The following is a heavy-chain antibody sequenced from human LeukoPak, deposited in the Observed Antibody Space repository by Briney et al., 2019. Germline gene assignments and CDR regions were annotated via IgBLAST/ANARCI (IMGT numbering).Heavy chain of an antibody. CDR3: ARTPHYYDSSGYAYYFDY. V-gene: IGHV1-18*01. Sequence: ASVKVSCKASGYTFTTYGISWVRQAHGQGLEWMGWISAYNGNTNYAQKLQGRVTMTTDTSTSTAYMELRSLRSDDTAVYYCARTPHYYDSSGYAYYFDYWGQGTLVTVSS. CDR1: GYTFTTYG. CDR2: ISAYNGNT. D-gene: IGHD3-22*01. J-gene: IGHJ4*02.